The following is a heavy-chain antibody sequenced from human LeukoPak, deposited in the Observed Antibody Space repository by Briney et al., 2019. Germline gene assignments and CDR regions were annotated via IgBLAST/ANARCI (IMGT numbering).Heavy chain of an antibody. D-gene: IGHD3-10*01. Sequence: GASVKVSCKASGYTFTSYDINWVRQAPGQGLEWMGWMNPNSGNTGYAQKFQGRVTMTRNTSISTAYMELSSLRSEDTAVYYCARVYLKGSGSYYPNWFDPWGQGTLVTVSS. CDR1: GYTFTSYD. V-gene: IGHV1-8*02. CDR3: ARVYLKGSGSYYPNWFDP. CDR2: MNPNSGNT. J-gene: IGHJ5*02.